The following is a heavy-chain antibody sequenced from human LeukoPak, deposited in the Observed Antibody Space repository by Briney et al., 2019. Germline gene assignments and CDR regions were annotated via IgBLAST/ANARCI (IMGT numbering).Heavy chain of an antibody. CDR3: AKDLDLRRSSGYSGFDY. CDR2: ISSSGGST. D-gene: IGHD1-7*01. J-gene: IGHJ4*02. CDR1: GFTFSSYA. V-gene: IGHV3-23*01. Sequence: GGSLRLSCAASGFTFSSYAMSWVRQAPGKGLEWVSSISSSGGSTYYADSVKGRFTISRDNAKNSLYLQMNSLRAEDTAVYYCAKDLDLRRSSGYSGFDYWGQGTLVTVSS.